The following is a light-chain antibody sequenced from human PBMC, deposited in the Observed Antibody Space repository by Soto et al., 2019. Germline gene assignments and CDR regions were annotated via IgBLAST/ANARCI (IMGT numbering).Light chain of an antibody. J-gene: IGKJ1*01. V-gene: IGKV3-15*01. CDR2: GAS. Sequence: EIVLTQPPATLSVSPGERVTLSCRASQSVDINLAWYQQKPGQAPRLLIYGASTRATDMPGRFSGRGAGAEFTLTISRLQSEDFAVYYCQQYRIWPLTFSQGTKVDI. CDR3: QQYRIWPLT. CDR1: QSVDIN.